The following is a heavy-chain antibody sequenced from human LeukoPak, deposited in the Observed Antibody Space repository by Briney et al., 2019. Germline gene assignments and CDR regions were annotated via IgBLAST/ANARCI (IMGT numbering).Heavy chain of an antibody. J-gene: IGHJ3*02. Sequence: ASVKVSCKASGYTFTCYGISWVRQAPGQGLGWMGWISAYNGNTNYAQKVQGRVTMTTDTSTSTAYMELRSLRSDDTAVYYCARDRWYSRNWNDAVDIWGQGTMVTVSS. CDR1: GYTFTCYG. D-gene: IGHD6-13*01. CDR3: ARDRWYSRNWNDAVDI. V-gene: IGHV1-18*01. CDR2: ISAYNGNT.